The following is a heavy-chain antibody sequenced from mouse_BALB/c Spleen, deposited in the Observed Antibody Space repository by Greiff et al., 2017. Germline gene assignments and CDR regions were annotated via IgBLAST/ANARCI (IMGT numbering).Heavy chain of an antibody. V-gene: IGHV1S29*02. Sequence: EVQLQQSGPELEKPGASVKISCKASGYTFTDYNMHWVKQSHGKSLEWIGYIYPYNGGTGYNQKFKSKATLTVDNSSSTAYMELRSLTSEDSAVYYCAGIYYDYDGAYWGQGTLVTVSA. CDR3: AGIYYDYDGAY. CDR1: GYTFTDYN. CDR2: IYPYNGGT. D-gene: IGHD2-4*01. J-gene: IGHJ3*01.